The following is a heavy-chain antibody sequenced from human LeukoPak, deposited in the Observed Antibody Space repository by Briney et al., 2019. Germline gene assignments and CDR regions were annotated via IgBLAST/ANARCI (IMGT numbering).Heavy chain of an antibody. CDR1: GFTFSSYS. D-gene: IGHD6-19*01. CDR2: VSPSRSHT. V-gene: IGHV3-21*04. J-gene: IGHJ4*02. CDR3: AKPYDNSAWYYFDY. Sequence: GGSLRLSCAASGFTFSSYSMNWVRQAPGKGLEWVPSVSPSRSHTYYADSVKGRFTISRDNSKNTLYLQMSSLRAADTAVYYCAKPYDNSAWYYFDYWGQGTLVTVSS.